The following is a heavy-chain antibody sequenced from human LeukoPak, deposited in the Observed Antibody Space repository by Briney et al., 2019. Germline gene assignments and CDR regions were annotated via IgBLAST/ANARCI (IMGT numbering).Heavy chain of an antibody. V-gene: IGHV1-69*06. D-gene: IGHD3-22*01. CDR2: IIPIFGTA. Sequence: GASVKVSCKASGGTFSSYAISWVRQAPGQGLEWMGGIIPIFGTANYAQKFQGRVTITADKSTSTAYMELSSLRSEDTAVYYCASLRPSDDSSGSMMGFDYWGQGTLVTVSS. CDR1: GGTFSSYA. J-gene: IGHJ4*02. CDR3: ASLRPSDDSSGSMMGFDY.